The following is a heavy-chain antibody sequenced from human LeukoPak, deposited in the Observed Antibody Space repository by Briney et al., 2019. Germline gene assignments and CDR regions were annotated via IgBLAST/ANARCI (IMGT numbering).Heavy chain of an antibody. V-gene: IGHV4-59*01. J-gene: IGHJ1*01. CDR1: GGPISSYY. CDR3: ARYYYDSSGYYFQH. Sequence: NASETLSLTCTVSGGPISSYYWSWIRQPPGKGVEWIGYIYYSGSTNYNPSLKSRVNISVDTSKNQFSLKLSSVTAADTAVYYCARYYYDSSGYYFQHWGQGTLVTVSS. CDR2: IYYSGST. D-gene: IGHD3-22*01.